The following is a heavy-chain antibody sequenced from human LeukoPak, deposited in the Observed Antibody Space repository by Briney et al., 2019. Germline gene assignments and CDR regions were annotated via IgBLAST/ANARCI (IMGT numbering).Heavy chain of an antibody. J-gene: IGHJ5*02. D-gene: IGHD3-10*01. CDR1: GFTFGSYG. V-gene: IGHV3-30*18. CDR2: ISYDGSNE. CDR3: AKSLWYYGSGSNYNGLDP. Sequence: GRSPRLSCAASGFTFGSYGMHWVRQAPGKGLEWVAVISYDGSNEYYGDSVKGRFTISRDNSKNTLYLQMNSLRTEDTAVYYCAKSLWYYGSGSNYNGLDPWGQGALVTVSS.